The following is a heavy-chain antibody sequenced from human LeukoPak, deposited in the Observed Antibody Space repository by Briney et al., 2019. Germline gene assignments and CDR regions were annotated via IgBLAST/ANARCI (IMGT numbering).Heavy chain of an antibody. CDR2: INPNSGGT. V-gene: IGHV1-2*02. J-gene: IGHJ4*02. CDR1: GYTFTRYG. Sequence: GASVKVSCKASGYTFTRYGISWVRQAPGQGLEWMGWINPNSGGTNYAQKFQGRVTMTRDTSISTAYMELSRLRSDDTAVYYCARPPYSSGWSDFDYWGQGTLVTVSS. CDR3: ARPPYSSGWSDFDY. D-gene: IGHD6-19*01.